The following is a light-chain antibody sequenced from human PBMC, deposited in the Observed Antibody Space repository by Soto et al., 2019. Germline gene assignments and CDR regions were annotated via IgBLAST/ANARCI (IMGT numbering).Light chain of an antibody. Sequence: QSVLTQPPSASGSPGQSVTISCTGTSSDVGGYNYVSWYQQHPGKAPKLMIYEVSKRPSGVPDRFSGSKSGNTASLTVSGLQAEDEADYYCSSYAXSNTLHVFGPGTKVPVL. CDR3: SSYAXSNTLHV. V-gene: IGLV2-8*01. CDR2: EVS. CDR1: SSDVGGYNY. J-gene: IGLJ1*01.